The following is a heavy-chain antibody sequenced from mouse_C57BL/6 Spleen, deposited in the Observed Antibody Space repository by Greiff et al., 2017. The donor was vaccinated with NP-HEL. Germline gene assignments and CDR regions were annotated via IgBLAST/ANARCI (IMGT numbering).Heavy chain of an antibody. CDR1: GYTFTSYD. V-gene: IGHV1-85*01. Sequence: VKVVESGPELVKPGASVKLSCKASGYTFTSYDINWVKQRPGQGLEWIGWIYPRDGSTKYNEKFKGKATLTVDTSSSTAYMELHSLTSEDSAVYFCARPSYDYDVRFAYWGQGTLVTVSA. D-gene: IGHD2-4*01. CDR3: ARPSYDYDVRFAY. J-gene: IGHJ3*01. CDR2: IYPRDGST.